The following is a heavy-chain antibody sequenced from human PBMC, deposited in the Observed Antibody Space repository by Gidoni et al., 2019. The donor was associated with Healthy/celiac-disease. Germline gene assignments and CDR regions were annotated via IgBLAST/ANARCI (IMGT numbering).Heavy chain of an antibody. CDR1: GGYISSSSYY. J-gene: IGHJ6*02. CDR2: IYYSGST. D-gene: IGHD3-16*02. CDR3: ATTRGLGELSFYYYYYGMDV. V-gene: IGHV4-39*01. Sequence: QLQLQESGPGLVKPSETLSLTCTVSGGYISSSSYYWGWIRQPPGKGLEGIGSIYYSGSTYYNPSLKSRVTISVDTSKNQFSLKLSSVTAADTAVYYCATTRGLGELSFYYYYYGMDVWGQGTTVTVSS.